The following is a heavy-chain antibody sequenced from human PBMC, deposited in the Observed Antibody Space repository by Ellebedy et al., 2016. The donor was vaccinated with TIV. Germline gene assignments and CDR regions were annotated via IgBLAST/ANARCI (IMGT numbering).Heavy chain of an antibody. J-gene: IGHJ4*02. CDR2: ISSSGSTI. Sequence: PGGSLRLSCAASGFTFSSYEMNWVRQAPGKGLEWVSYISSSGSTIYYADSVKGRFTISRDNAKNSLYLQMNSLRAEDTAVYYCARDSSGRYSYGYGVFDYWGQGTLVTVSS. CDR3: ARDSSGRYSYGYGVFDY. V-gene: IGHV3-48*03. D-gene: IGHD5-18*01. CDR1: GFTFSSYE.